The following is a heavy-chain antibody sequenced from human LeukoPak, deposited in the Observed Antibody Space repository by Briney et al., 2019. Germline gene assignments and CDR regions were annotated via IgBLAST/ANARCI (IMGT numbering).Heavy chain of an antibody. J-gene: IGHJ4*02. D-gene: IGHD6-19*01. CDR1: GFTVSSNY. CDR2: IYSGGST. V-gene: IGHV3-66*01. Sequence: GSLRLSCAASGFTVSSNYMSWVRQAPGKGLEWVSVIYSGGSTYYADSVKGRFTISRDNSKNTLYLQMNSLRAEDTAVYYCARDAVAGTSPFDYWGQGTLVTVSS. CDR3: ARDAVAGTSPFDY.